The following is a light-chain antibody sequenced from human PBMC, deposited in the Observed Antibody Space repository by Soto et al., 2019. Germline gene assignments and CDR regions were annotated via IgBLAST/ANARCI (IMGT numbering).Light chain of an antibody. CDR3: QHYGTAPPFT. CDR1: QTISSAF. J-gene: IGKJ3*01. Sequence: EVVLTQSPGTLSLSPGERATLSCRTSQTISSAFLAWYQHKPGQAPRLLLSGTSTRATGIPDRFSGSGSGTDFTLSVSRLEHEDFAVYYCQHYGTAPPFTFGPGTKVDVK. V-gene: IGKV3-20*01. CDR2: GTS.